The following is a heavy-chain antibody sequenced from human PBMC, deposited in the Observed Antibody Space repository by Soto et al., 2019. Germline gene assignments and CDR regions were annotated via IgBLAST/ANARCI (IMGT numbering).Heavy chain of an antibody. D-gene: IGHD5-12*01. CDR2: IFYTGRT. Sequence: SETLSLTCSVSGGTITSGDYFWSWIRQPPGKGREWIGSIFYTGRTYYSPSIKSRASMSMDTSKNLFSRRLRSLTAADTAVYFCARVKATLYRHYYFDYWGQGTPVTVSS. CDR1: GGTITSGDYF. J-gene: IGHJ4*02. CDR3: ARVKATLYRHYYFDY. V-gene: IGHV4-30-4*01.